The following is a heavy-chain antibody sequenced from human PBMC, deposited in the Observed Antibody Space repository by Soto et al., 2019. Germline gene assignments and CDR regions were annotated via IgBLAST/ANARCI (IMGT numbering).Heavy chain of an antibody. D-gene: IGHD3-22*01. V-gene: IGHV4-34*01. CDR2: INHSGST. CDR3: ANLSPFYDSSGSKGPDD. Sequence: QVQLQKWGAGLLKPSETLSLTCAVYGGSFSGYYWSWIRQPPGKGLEWIGEINHSGSTNYNPSLKSRVTISVDTSKNQFSLKLSSVTAADTAVYYCANLSPFYDSSGSKGPDDWGQGTLVTVSS. J-gene: IGHJ4*02. CDR1: GGSFSGYY.